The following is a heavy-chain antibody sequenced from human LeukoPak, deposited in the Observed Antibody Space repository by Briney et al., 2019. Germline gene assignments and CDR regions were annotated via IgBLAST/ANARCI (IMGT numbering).Heavy chain of an antibody. J-gene: IGHJ5*02. CDR2: ISYDVNIK. D-gene: IGHD3-10*01. CDR1: GFTFSSYA. V-gene: IGHV3-30*04. Sequence: GGSLRLSCAASGFTFSSYAMHWVRQAPGKGLEWVAVISYDVNIKYYADSVKGRFTISRDNSKNTPYLQMNSLRAEDTAVYFCARDSRPLLWFGELLSWGQGTLVTVSS. CDR3: ARDSRPLLWFGELLS.